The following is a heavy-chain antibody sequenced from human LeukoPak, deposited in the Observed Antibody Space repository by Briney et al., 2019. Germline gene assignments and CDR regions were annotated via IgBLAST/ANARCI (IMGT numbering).Heavy chain of an antibody. V-gene: IGHV4-31*03. Sequence: SQTLSLTCTVSGGSISSGGYYWSWIRQHPGKGLEWIGYIYYSGSTNYNPSLKSRVTISVDTSKNQFSLKLSSVTAADTAVYYCARGGGDNPHFDYWGQGTLVTVSS. CDR2: IYYSGST. CDR3: ARGGGDNPHFDY. CDR1: GGSISSGGYY. D-gene: IGHD5-24*01. J-gene: IGHJ4*02.